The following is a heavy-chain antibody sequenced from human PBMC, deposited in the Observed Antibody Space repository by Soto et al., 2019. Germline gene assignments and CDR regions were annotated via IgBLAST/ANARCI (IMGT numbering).Heavy chain of an antibody. CDR2: INHSGST. CDR3: ARGFPLAAAGTHFDY. Sequence: SETLSLTCAVYGGPFSGYYWSWIRQPPGKGLEWIGEINHSGSTNYNPSLKSRVTISLDTSKNQFSLKLSSVTAADTAVYYCARGFPLAAAGTHFDYWGQGTLVTVSS. J-gene: IGHJ4*02. V-gene: IGHV4-34*01. D-gene: IGHD6-13*01. CDR1: GGPFSGYY.